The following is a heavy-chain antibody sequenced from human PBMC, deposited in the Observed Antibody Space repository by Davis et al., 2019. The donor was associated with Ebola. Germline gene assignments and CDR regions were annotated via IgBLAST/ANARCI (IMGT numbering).Heavy chain of an antibody. CDR2: ISHDGSYK. CDR1: GFTFSDYG. CDR3: AKDRSVYTYGRDF. Sequence: PGGSLRLSCVGSGFTFSDYGIHWVRQAPGKGLEWVAVISHDGSYKGFVDSVKGRFTISRDNSKNTVYLQMTSLRSDDTALYYCAKDRSVYTYGRDFWGQGTLVAVTS. D-gene: IGHD2-8*01. J-gene: IGHJ1*01. V-gene: IGHV3-30*18.